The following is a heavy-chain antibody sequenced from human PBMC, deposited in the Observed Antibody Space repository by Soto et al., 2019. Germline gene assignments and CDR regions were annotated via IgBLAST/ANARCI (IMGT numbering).Heavy chain of an antibody. CDR2: IGIGSSTK. CDR3: ARDQLYYNDISGRPLNAFDV. D-gene: IGHD3-22*01. V-gene: IGHV3-48*01. Sequence: GGSLRLYCAASGFTCRNYGMNWVRQAPGKGLEWVSYIGIGSSTKYYADSVKGRFTISRDNAKNSLYLQMNSLRAEDTAVYYCARDQLYYNDISGRPLNAFDVWGQGTMVTVSS. J-gene: IGHJ3*01. CDR1: GFTCRNYG.